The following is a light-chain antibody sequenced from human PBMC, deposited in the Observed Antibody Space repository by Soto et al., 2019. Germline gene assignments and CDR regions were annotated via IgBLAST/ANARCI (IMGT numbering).Light chain of an antibody. J-gene: IGLJ3*02. CDR1: NSNIGRYS. Sequence: QAVVTQPPSLSGTPGQRVTISCSGSNSNIGRYSVNWYQHFPGTAPKILIYSDDVRPSGVPDRVSGSNSGTSASLAISGVQSEDEAEYYCAAWDDNLNGPLFGGGTKLTVL. V-gene: IGLV1-44*01. CDR2: SDD. CDR3: AAWDDNLNGPL.